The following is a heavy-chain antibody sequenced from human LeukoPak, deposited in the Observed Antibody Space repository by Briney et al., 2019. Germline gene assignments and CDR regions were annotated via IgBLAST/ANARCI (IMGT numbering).Heavy chain of an antibody. CDR3: ARDYDSSGYYRIDY. V-gene: IGHV3-9*01. Sequence: GRSLRLSCAASRFTFDDYAMHWVRQAPGTGREGVSGISWNSGSIGYADSVKGRFTIPRDNSKNTLYLQMNSLRAEDTAVYYCARDYDSSGYYRIDYWGQGTLVTVSS. CDR2: ISWNSGSI. J-gene: IGHJ4*02. CDR1: RFTFDDYA. D-gene: IGHD3-22*01.